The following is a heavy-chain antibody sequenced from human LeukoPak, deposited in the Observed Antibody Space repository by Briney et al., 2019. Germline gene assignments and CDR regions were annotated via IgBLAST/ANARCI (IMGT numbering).Heavy chain of an antibody. V-gene: IGHV3-30*04. CDR3: AKGTYYYDSSGYYYDYFDY. Sequence: GGSLRLSCAASGFTFSSYAMHWVRQAPGKGLEWVAVISYDGSNKYYADSVKGRFTISRDNSKNTLYLQMNSLRAEDTAVHYCAKGTYYYDSSGYYYDYFDYWGQGTLVTVSS. CDR1: GFTFSSYA. J-gene: IGHJ4*02. D-gene: IGHD3-22*01. CDR2: ISYDGSNK.